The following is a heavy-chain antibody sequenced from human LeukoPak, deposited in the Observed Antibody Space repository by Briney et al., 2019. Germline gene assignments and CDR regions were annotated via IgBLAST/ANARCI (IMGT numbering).Heavy chain of an antibody. CDR2: LYSGGTT. CDR1: GFTFSTYH. J-gene: IGHJ3*02. V-gene: IGHV3-66*01. CDR3: AKYCSGGSCYSGRGDDAFDI. Sequence: GGSLRLSCGASGFTFSTYHMNWVRQAPGKGLEWVSVLYSGGTTSYADSVKGRFTISRDNSKNTLYLQMNSLRAEDTAVYYCAKYCSGGSCYSGRGDDAFDIWGQGTMVTVS. D-gene: IGHD2-15*01.